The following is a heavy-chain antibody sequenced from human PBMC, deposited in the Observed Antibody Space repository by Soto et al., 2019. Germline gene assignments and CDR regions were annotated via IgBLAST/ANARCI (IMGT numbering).Heavy chain of an antibody. J-gene: IGHJ4*02. V-gene: IGHV3-30*18. CDR3: AKDLDAYGDSWPADC. Sequence: QVQLVESGGGVVQPGRSLRLSCAASGFTLSLFDMHWVRQAPGKGLEWVALISHAGNNKYYVDSVKGRFTISRDNSKNTLYLQMNSLRPEDTAVYYCAKDLDAYGDSWPADCWGQGTLVTVSS. CDR2: ISHAGNNK. D-gene: IGHD6-13*01. CDR1: GFTLSLFD.